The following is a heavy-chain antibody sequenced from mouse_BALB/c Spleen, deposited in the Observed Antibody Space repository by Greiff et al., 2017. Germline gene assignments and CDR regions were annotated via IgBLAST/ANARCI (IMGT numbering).Heavy chain of an antibody. Sequence: QVQLKQSGAELVRPGTSVKVSCKASGYAFTNYLIEWVKQRPGQGLEWIGVINPGSGGTNYNEKFKGKATLTADKSSSTAYMQLSSLTSDDSAVYFCAVDGYSYAMDYWGQGTSVTVSS. J-gene: IGHJ4*01. CDR1: GYAFTNYL. D-gene: IGHD2-3*01. CDR3: AVDGYSYAMDY. CDR2: INPGSGGT. V-gene: IGHV1-54*01.